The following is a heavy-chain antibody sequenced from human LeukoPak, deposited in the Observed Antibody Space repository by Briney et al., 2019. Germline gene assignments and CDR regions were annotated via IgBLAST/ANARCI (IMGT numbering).Heavy chain of an antibody. V-gene: IGHV3-30-3*02. Sequence: GRSLRLSCAASGFTFSSYAMHWVRQAPGKGLEWVAVISYDGSNKYYADSVKGRFTISRDNSKNTLYLQMNSLRAGDTAIYYCAKIGVIGNWYYDVWGRGTLVTVSS. CDR2: ISYDGSNK. CDR3: AKIGVIGNWYYDV. CDR1: GFTFSSYA. D-gene: IGHD3-10*01. J-gene: IGHJ2*01.